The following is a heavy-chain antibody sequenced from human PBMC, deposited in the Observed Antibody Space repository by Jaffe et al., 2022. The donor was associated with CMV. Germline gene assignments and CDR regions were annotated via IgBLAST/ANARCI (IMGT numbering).Heavy chain of an antibody. D-gene: IGHD3-22*01. Sequence: QVQLQESGPGLMKPSETLSLTCTVSGDSISSDYWSWIRQPPGKGLEWIGYVDYSGSANHNPSLKSRVTISLGTSKNQFSLKLTSVTAADTAVYYCARGWYYYDSSSRSYSHYFDYWGQGTLVTVSS. CDR2: VDYSGSA. J-gene: IGHJ4*02. CDR3: ARGWYYYDSSSRSYSHYFDY. CDR1: GDSISSDY. V-gene: IGHV4-59*01.